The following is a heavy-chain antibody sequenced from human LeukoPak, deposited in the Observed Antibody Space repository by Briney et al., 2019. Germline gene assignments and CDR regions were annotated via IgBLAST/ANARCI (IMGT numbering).Heavy chain of an antibody. Sequence: SETLSLICGVYGGSVSDYSWSWIRQTPGKGLEFIGEINHSVNTNFNPSLKSRVTISVDTSKNQVSLRLSSVTAADTAVYYCARQGGSYYAIDDWGQGTLVTVSS. J-gene: IGHJ4*02. D-gene: IGHD1-26*01. CDR3: ARQGGSYYAIDD. V-gene: IGHV4-34*01. CDR2: INHSVNT. CDR1: GGSVSDYS.